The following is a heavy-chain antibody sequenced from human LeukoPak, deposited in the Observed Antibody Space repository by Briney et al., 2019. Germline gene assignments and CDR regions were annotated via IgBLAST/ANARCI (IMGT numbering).Heavy chain of an antibody. D-gene: IGHD5-12*01. J-gene: IGHJ4*02. CDR1: GFTFDDYA. Sequence: GESLRLSCTTSGFTFDDYAMHWVRQVPGKGLEWFSGISWNGADVAYADSVKGRLTISRDNAKNSLFLQLSSLRPEDTAFYYCAKDAYSRRGNGDYFDYWGQGTLVTVSS. CDR2: ISWNGADV. CDR3: AKDAYSRRGNGDYFDY. V-gene: IGHV3-9*01.